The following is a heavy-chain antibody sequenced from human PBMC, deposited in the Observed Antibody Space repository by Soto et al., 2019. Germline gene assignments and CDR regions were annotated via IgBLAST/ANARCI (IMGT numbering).Heavy chain of an antibody. J-gene: IGHJ6*02. Sequence: GGSLRLSCAASGFTFSSYGMHWVRQAPGKGLEWVAVIWYDGSNKYYADSVKGRFTISRDNSKNTLYLQMNSLRAEDTAVYYGARDRLRSYYYYGMDVWGQGTTVTVSS. CDR3: ARDRLRSYYYYGMDV. CDR2: IWYDGSNK. CDR1: GFTFSSYG. D-gene: IGHD4-17*01. V-gene: IGHV3-33*01.